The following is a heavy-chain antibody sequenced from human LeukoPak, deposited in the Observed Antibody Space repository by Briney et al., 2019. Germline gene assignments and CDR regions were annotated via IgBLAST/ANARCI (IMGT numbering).Heavy chain of an antibody. D-gene: IGHD5-18*01. Sequence: ASVKVSCKASGYTFTGYYMRWVRQAPGQGLEWMGWINPNSGGTNYAQKFQGRVTMTRDTSISTAYMELSRLRSDDTAVYYCAREFNVDTAMVSFWFDPWGQGTLVTVSS. V-gene: IGHV1-2*02. CDR1: GYTFTGYY. CDR3: AREFNVDTAMVSFWFDP. CDR2: INPNSGGT. J-gene: IGHJ5*02.